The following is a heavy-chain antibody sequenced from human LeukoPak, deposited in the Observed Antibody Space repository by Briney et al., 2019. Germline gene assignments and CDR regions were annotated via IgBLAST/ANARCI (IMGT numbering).Heavy chain of an antibody. D-gene: IGHD5-12*01. CDR1: GFIFSVYW. Sequence: QPGGSLRLSFAASGFIFSVYWMRWVRQAPGKGLVWLSRIKNDGSITSYADSVKGRFSISRHNAKNTLYLQMNSLRVQDTAVYYSTKSDWCLLWGQGTLVTVSS. CDR2: IKNDGSIT. V-gene: IGHV3-74*01. CDR3: TKSDWCLL. J-gene: IGHJ5*02.